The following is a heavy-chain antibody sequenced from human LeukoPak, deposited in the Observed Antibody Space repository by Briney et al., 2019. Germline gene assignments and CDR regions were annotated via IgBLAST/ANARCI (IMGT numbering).Heavy chain of an antibody. CDR1: GGSFSGYY. J-gene: IGHJ6*04. Sequence: KPSETLSLTCAVYGGSFSGYYWSWLRQPPGKGLEWLGEINHSGSTNYNPSLKSRVTISVDTSKNQFSLKLSSVTAADTAVYYCARWGITMVRGVIMMEDHGMDVWGKGTTVTVSS. CDR2: INHSGST. D-gene: IGHD3-10*01. V-gene: IGHV4-34*01. CDR3: ARWGITMVRGVIMMEDHGMDV.